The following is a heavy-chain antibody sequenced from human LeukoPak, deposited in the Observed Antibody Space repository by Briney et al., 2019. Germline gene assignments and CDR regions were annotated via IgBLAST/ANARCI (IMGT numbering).Heavy chain of an antibody. Sequence: ASVKVSCKASGYTFTSYGISWVRQAPGQGLEWMGWINPNSGGTNYAQRFQGRVTMTRDTSISTAYMEPSRLRSDDTAVYYCASGIKSILVGAHDAFDIWGQGTMVTVSS. V-gene: IGHV1-2*02. CDR2: INPNSGGT. CDR1: GYTFTSYG. CDR3: ASGIKSILVGAHDAFDI. J-gene: IGHJ3*02. D-gene: IGHD1-26*01.